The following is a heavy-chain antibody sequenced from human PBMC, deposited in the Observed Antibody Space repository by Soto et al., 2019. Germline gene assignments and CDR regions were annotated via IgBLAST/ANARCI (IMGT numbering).Heavy chain of an antibody. D-gene: IGHD6-6*01. CDR3: ARSPEKGLRLTQDFDP. V-gene: IGHV1-69*13. CDR2: IIPIFGTA. CDR1: GGTFSSYA. Sequence: SVKVSCKASGGTFSSYAISWVRQAPGQGLEWMGGIIPIFGTANYAQKFQGRVTITADESTSTAYMELSSLRSEDTAVYYCARSPEKGLRLTQDFDPWGQGTLVTVSS. J-gene: IGHJ5*02.